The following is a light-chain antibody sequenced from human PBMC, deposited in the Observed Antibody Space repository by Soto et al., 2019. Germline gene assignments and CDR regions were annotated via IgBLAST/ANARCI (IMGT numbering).Light chain of an antibody. CDR2: DNN. CDR1: SSNIGNNY. Sequence: QSVLTQPPSVSAAPGQKVTISCSGSSSNIGNNYVSWYQQLPGTAPKLLIYDNNKRPSGIPDRFSGSKSGTSATLGITGLQTGDEADYYCGTWDSRRSAVVFGGGTKLTVL. CDR3: GTWDSRRSAVV. J-gene: IGLJ2*01. V-gene: IGLV1-51*01.